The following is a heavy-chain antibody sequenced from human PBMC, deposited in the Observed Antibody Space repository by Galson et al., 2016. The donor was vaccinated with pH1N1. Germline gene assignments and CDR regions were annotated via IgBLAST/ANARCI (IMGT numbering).Heavy chain of an antibody. D-gene: IGHD3-16*01. CDR2: INAHNGHT. V-gene: IGHV1-18*01. CDR1: GYTFTSFG. Sequence: SVKVSCKASGYTFTSFGITWVRQAPGQGLEWMGWINAHNGHTDYAQRLKGRVAMTTDTSTSTAYMELRSLRSEDTAVYFCARGAVMNAFDDWGQGTMVTVSS. J-gene: IGHJ3*01. CDR3: ARGAVMNAFDD.